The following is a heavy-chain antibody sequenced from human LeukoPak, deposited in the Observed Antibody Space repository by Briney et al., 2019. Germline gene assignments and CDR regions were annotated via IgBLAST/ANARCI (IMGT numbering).Heavy chain of an antibody. V-gene: IGHV4-59*01. CDR1: GGSISSYY. J-gene: IGHJ6*03. CDR3: ARVIAEVVPAAMGYYYYMDV. CDR2: IYYSGST. D-gene: IGHD2-2*01. Sequence: SETLSLTCTVSGGSISSYYWSWIRQPPGKGLEWIGYIYYSGSTNYNPSLKSRVTISVDTSKNQFSLKLSSVTAADTAVYYCARVIAEVVPAAMGYYYYMDVWGKGTTVTVSS.